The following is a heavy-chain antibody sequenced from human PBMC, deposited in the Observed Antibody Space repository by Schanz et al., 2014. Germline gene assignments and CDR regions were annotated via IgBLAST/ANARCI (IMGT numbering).Heavy chain of an antibody. Sequence: EVQLVESGGGLVKPGGSLRLSCAASGFTFSNTWMSWVRQAPGKGLEWLGRIQGGASAGTTDYAAPVKGRFTISRDDSKNTMYLQMNSLKTEDTAVYYCKWELHVYYGMDVWGQGTAVTVSS. CDR3: KWELHVYYGMDV. CDR2: IQGGASAGTT. J-gene: IGHJ6*02. V-gene: IGHV3-15*01. CDR1: GFTFSNTW. D-gene: IGHD1-26*01.